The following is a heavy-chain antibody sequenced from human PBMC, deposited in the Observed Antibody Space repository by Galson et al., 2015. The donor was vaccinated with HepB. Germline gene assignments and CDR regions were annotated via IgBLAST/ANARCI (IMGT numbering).Heavy chain of an antibody. CDR1: GFTFSNAW. CDR2: IKSEVDGGTT. J-gene: IGHJ5*02. Sequence: SLRLSCAASGFTFSNAWISWVRQAPGKGLEWVGRIKSEVDGGTTDYAGPVKGRFTISRDDSKNMMYLQMDSLKPEDTAVYYCTTVLHFWGSWGQGTLVIVSS. D-gene: IGHD3-16*01. CDR3: TTVLHFWGS. V-gene: IGHV3-15*01.